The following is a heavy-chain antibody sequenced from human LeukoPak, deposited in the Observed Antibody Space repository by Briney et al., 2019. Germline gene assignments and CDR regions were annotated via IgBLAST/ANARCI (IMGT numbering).Heavy chain of an antibody. CDR2: INSKTDGGTT. Sequence: AGGSLRLSCAASGFTFSNAWMNWVRQAPGKGLEWVGRINSKTDGGTTDYAAPVKGRFTISRDDSKNTLYLQMNSLKTEDTAVYYCTTDLGYSSSDFDYWGQGTLVTVSS. J-gene: IGHJ4*02. D-gene: IGHD6-13*01. CDR3: TTDLGYSSSDFDY. CDR1: GFTFSNAW. V-gene: IGHV3-15*07.